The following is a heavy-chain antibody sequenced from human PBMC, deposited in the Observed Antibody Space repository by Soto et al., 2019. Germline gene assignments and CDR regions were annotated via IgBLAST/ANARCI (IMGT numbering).Heavy chain of an antibody. CDR3: ARSYTSMVIGAFDI. Sequence: QVQLQESGPGLVKPSQTLSLTCTVSGGSISSGGYYWSWIRQHPEKGLEWIGYIYYSGSTYYNPSLKSRVTISVDTSKNQFSLKLSSVTAADTAVYYCARSYTSMVIGAFDIWGQGTMVTVSS. CDR1: GGSISSGGYY. J-gene: IGHJ3*02. V-gene: IGHV4-31*03. D-gene: IGHD3-22*01. CDR2: IYYSGST.